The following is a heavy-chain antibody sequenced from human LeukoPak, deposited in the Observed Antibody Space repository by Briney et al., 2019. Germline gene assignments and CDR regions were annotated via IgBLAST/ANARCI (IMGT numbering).Heavy chain of an antibody. CDR1: GYTFTNYY. CDR2: INPFGGST. D-gene: IGHD3-22*01. J-gene: IGHJ5*02. Sequence: GASVKVSCKASGYTFTNYYMHWVRQAPGQGLKWMGIINPFGGSTNYAQKFQGRVTMTRETSTSTVYMELSNLRSEDTAVYYCARGNLYDSSGGYSYSNWIDTWGQGTLVTVSS. V-gene: IGHV1-46*01. CDR3: ARGNLYDSSGGYSYSNWIDT.